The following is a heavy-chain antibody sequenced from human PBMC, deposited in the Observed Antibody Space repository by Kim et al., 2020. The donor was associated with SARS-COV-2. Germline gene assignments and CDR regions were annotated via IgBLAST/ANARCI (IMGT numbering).Heavy chain of an antibody. CDR3: AKDVSFSSSWEYFHH. CDR1: GFTFSSYA. V-gene: IGHV3-23*01. D-gene: IGHD6-13*01. Sequence: GGSLRLSCAASGFTFSSYAMSWVRQAPGKGLEWVSVISGSADSTYYADSVKGRFTISRDNSKNTLCLQMNSLRAEDTAVYYCAKDVSFSSSWEYFHHWGQGTLVTVSS. CDR2: ISGSADST. J-gene: IGHJ1*01.